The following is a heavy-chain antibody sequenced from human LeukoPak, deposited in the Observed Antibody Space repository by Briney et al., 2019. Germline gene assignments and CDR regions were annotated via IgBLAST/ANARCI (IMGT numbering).Heavy chain of an antibody. D-gene: IGHD6-13*01. CDR1: GGSISSGDYY. Sequence: SETLSLTCTVSGGSISSGDYYWSWIRQPPGKGLEWIGYIYYSGSTYYNPSLESRVTISIDTSKNQFSLKLTSVTAADTAVYYCARRAYGVYSSTWYYFDYWGQGTLVTVSS. J-gene: IGHJ4*02. CDR2: IYYSGST. V-gene: IGHV4-30-4*01. CDR3: ARRAYGVYSSTWYYFDY.